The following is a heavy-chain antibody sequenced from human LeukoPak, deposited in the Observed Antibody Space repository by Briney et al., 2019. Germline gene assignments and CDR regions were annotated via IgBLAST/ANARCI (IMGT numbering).Heavy chain of an antibody. V-gene: IGHV3-48*04. Sequence: GGSLRLSCAASGFTFSSYSMNWVRQAPGKGLEWVSYISSSSSTIYYADSVKGRFTISRDNAKNSLYLQINSLRAEDTAVYYCARSSYSSSSSVWGQGTMVTVSS. CDR2: ISSSSSTI. CDR3: ARSSYSSSSSV. CDR1: GFTFSSYS. D-gene: IGHD6-6*01. J-gene: IGHJ3*01.